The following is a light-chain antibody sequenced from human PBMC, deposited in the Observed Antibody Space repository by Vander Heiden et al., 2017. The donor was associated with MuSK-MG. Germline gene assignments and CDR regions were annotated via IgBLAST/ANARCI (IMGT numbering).Light chain of an antibody. CDR3: QQRDNIPHV. CDR1: QYISNY. V-gene: IGKV1-39*01. CDR2: PAS. Sequence: IQVTQTPSSLSASVGDRVTITCRASQYISNYLNWYQQRPGKAPNLLIYPASSLQSEVPSRFSDSGSGTDFTLTISRLQPEDFATYYCQQRDNIPHVFGQGTKVEIK. J-gene: IGKJ1*01.